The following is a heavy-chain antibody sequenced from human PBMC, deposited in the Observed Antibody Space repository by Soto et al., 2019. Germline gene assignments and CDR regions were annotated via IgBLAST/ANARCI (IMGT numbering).Heavy chain of an antibody. CDR2: IIPIFGTA. D-gene: IGHD3-9*01. Sequence: SAKVSCRSSGCTFSSYAISCVRQAPGQGLEWMGGIIPIFGTANYAQKFQGRVTITADESTSTAYMELSSLRSEDTAVYYCATGWNYDILTDAFDIWGQGTMVTVSS. V-gene: IGHV1-69*13. CDR1: GCTFSSYA. J-gene: IGHJ3*02. CDR3: ATGWNYDILTDAFDI.